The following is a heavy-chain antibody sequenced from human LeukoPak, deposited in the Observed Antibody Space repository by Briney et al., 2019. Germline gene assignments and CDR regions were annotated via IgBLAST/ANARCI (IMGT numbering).Heavy chain of an antibody. CDR2: ISGSGGST. V-gene: IGHV3-23*01. Sequence: GGSLRLSCAASEFSVGSNYMTWVRQAPGKGLEWVSAISGSGGSTYYADSVKGRFTISRDNSKNTLYLQMNSLRAEDTAVYYCARAYCVGDCTVLHIYFDNWGQGTLVTVSS. D-gene: IGHD2-21*02. CDR1: EFSVGSNY. J-gene: IGHJ4*02. CDR3: ARAYCVGDCTVLHIYFDN.